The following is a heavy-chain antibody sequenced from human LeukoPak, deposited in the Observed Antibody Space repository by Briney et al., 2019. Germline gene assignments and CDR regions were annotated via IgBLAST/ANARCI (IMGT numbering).Heavy chain of an antibody. CDR1: GFTFDDYA. CDR3: AKAAGPYYYDSSGYYLNL. V-gene: IGHV3-9*01. J-gene: IGHJ4*02. D-gene: IGHD3-22*01. CDR2: ISWNSGSI. Sequence: GRSLRLSCAASGFTFDDYAMHWVRQAPGKGLEWVSGISWNSGSIGYADPVKGRFTISRDNAKNSLYLQMNSLRAEDTALYYCAKAAGPYYYDSSGYYLNLWGQGTLVTVSS.